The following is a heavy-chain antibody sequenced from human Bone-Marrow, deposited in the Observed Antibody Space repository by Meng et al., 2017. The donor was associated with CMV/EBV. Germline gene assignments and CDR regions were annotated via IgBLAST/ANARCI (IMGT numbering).Heavy chain of an antibody. V-gene: IGHV4-39*07. CDR2: IYYNGNT. CDR3: ALTTDNWFHP. D-gene: IGHD4-11*01. CDR1: GGSMARGTYH. J-gene: IGHJ5*02. Sequence: SETLSLTCTAPGGSMARGTYHWARIRQPPGKGLEWIGSIYYNGNTFYNPSLKSRVTISGDTSKNQFSLKVNSLTAAETAVYYCALTTDNWFHPWGHGTLVTVSS.